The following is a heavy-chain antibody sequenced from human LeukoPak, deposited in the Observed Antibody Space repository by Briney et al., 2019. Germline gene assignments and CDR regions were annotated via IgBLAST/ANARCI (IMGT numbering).Heavy chain of an antibody. CDR1: GGSISSYY. CDR3: AREGGVRGVIPHYFDC. J-gene: IGHJ4*02. V-gene: IGHV4-59*01. D-gene: IGHD3-10*01. CDR2: IYYSGST. Sequence: SETLSLTCTVSGGSISSYYWSWIRQPPGKGLEWLGYIYYSGSTNYNTSLKSRVTISVDTSKNQFSLKLSSVTAADTAVYYWAREGGVRGVIPHYFDCWGQGTLVTVSS.